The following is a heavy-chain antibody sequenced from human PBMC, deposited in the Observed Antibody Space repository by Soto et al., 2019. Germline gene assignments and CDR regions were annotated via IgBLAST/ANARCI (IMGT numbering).Heavy chain of an antibody. V-gene: IGHV5-51*01. CDR3: ARSSTGVAGTFDA. D-gene: IGHD6-19*01. CDR2: IQPGDSDT. Sequence: GGSLKISCKCSGYRFTTYWIGWVRQKPGRGLEWMGIIQPGDSDTRYSPSFQGQVTISADKSISTAYLQWSSLKASDTAMYYCARSSTGVAGTFDARGPGTPVTVSS. J-gene: IGHJ4*02. CDR1: GYRFTTYW.